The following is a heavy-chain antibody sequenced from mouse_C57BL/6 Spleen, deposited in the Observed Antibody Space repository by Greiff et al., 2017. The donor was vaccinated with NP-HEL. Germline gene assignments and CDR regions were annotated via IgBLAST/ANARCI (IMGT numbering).Heavy chain of an antibody. CDR1: GYTFTSYW. V-gene: IGHV1-64*01. Sequence: QVQLQQPGAELVKPGASVKLSCKASGYTFTSYWMHWVKQRPGQGLEWIGMIHPNSGSTNYNEKFKSKATLTVDKSSSTAYMQLSSLTSEDSAVYYCASKGYGRGFDYWGQGTTLTVSS. CDR2: IHPNSGST. D-gene: IGHD1-1*01. J-gene: IGHJ2*01. CDR3: ASKGYGRGFDY.